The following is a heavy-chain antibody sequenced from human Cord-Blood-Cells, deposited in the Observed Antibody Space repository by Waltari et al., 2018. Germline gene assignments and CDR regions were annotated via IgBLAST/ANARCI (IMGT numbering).Heavy chain of an antibody. J-gene: IGHJ5*02. D-gene: IGHD3-10*01. CDR3: ARSSQKAVQGVNWFDP. Sequence: QVQLVQSGAEVKKPGASVQVSCKASGYTFTSYGISWVRQALGQGLEWMGWISAYNGNTNYAQKLQGRVSMTTDTATSTAYMELRSLRSDDTAVYYCARSSQKAVQGVNWFDPWGQGTLVTVSS. CDR1: GYTFTSYG. V-gene: IGHV1-18*01. CDR2: ISAYNGNT.